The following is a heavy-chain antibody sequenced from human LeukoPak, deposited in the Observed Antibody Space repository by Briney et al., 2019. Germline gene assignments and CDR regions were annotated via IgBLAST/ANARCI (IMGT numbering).Heavy chain of an antibody. J-gene: IGHJ3*02. Sequence: LAGGSLRLSCAASGFTFSSYAMHWVRQAPGKGLEWVAVISYDGSNKYYADSVKGRFTISRDNSKNTLYLQMNSLRAEDTAVYYCARGGPGAFDIWGQGTMVTVSS. V-gene: IGHV3-30-3*01. CDR3: ARGGPGAFDI. CDR2: ISYDGSNK. CDR1: GFTFSSYA.